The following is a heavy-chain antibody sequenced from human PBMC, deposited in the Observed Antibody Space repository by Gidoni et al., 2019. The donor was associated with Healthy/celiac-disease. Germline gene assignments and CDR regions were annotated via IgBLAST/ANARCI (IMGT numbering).Heavy chain of an antibody. CDR1: GYTFTSYY. CDR3: ARRKKYYYDSSGSTAPFDY. CDR2: INPSGGST. D-gene: IGHD3-22*01. J-gene: IGHJ4*02. V-gene: IGHV1-46*01. Sequence: QVQLVQSGAEVKKPGASGKVSCKASGYTFTSYYMHWVRQAPGQGLEWMGIINPSGGSTSYAQKFQGRVTMTRDTSTSTVYMELSSLRSEDTAVYYCARRKKYYYDSSGSTAPFDYWGQGTLVAVSS.